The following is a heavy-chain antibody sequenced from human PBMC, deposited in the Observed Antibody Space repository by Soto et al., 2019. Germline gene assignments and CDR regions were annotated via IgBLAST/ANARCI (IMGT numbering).Heavy chain of an antibody. CDR3: ARGGDIVATLDWFDP. Sequence: GASVKVSCKASGDTFTSYYMHWVRQAPGQGLEWMGIINPSGGSTSYAQKFQGRVTMTTDTSTSTAYMELRSLRSDDTAVYYCARGGDIVATLDWFDPWGQGTLVTVSS. CDR2: INPSGGST. J-gene: IGHJ5*02. CDR1: GDTFTSYY. D-gene: IGHD5-12*01. V-gene: IGHV1-46*01.